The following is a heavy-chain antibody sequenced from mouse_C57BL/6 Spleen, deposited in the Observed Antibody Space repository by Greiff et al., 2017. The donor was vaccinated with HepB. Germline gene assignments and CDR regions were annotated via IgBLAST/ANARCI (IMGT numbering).Heavy chain of an antibody. D-gene: IGHD1-1*01. CDR1: GYSITSGYY. Sequence: DVKLVESGPGLVKPSQSLSLTCSVTGYSITSGYYWNWIRQFPGNKLEWMGYISYDGSNNYNPSLKNRISITRDTSKNQFFLKLNSVTTEDTATYYCAREDHYYGSSYVGFAYWGQGTLVTVSA. J-gene: IGHJ3*01. V-gene: IGHV3-6*01. CDR2: ISYDGSN. CDR3: AREDHYYGSSYVGFAY.